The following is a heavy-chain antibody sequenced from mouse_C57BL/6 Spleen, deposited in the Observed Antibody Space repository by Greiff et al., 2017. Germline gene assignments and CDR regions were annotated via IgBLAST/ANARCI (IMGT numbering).Heavy chain of an antibody. J-gene: IGHJ4*01. CDR1: GYTFTSYW. Sequence: QVQLQQPGTELVKPGASVKLSCKASGYTFTSYWMHWVKQRPGQGLEWIGNINPSNGGTNYNEKFKSKATLTVDKSSSTAYMQRSSLTFEDSAVYYCARGDWDGAMDYWGQGTSVTVSS. D-gene: IGHD4-1*01. V-gene: IGHV1-53*01. CDR2: INPSNGGT. CDR3: ARGDWDGAMDY.